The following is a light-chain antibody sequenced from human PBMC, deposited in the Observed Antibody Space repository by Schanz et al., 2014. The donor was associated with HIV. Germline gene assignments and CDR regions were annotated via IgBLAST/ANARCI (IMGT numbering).Light chain of an antibody. CDR1: SSDVGGYNY. Sequence: QSALTQPRSVSGSPGQSVAISCTGTSSDVGGYNYVSWYQQHPGKAPKLIIYDVSNRPSGVSNRFSGSRSGSTASLTISGLQAEDEADYYCSSYTSSTTVIFGGGTKLTVL. V-gene: IGLV2-14*03. J-gene: IGLJ2*01. CDR2: DVS. CDR3: SSYTSSTTVI.